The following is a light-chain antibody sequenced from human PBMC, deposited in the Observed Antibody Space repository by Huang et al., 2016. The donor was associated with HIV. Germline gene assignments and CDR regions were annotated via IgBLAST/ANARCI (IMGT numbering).Light chain of an antibody. J-gene: IGKJ1*01. V-gene: IGKV3-15*01. CDR3: QQYNNWPWT. CDR1: QSVSSN. Sequence: EIVMTQSPATLSVSPGERATLSCRASQSVSSNLAGYQQKPGQAPRLLIYGASTRATGIQARFSSSGTGTEFTLTISSLQSEDFAVYYCQQYNNWPWTFGQRTKVEIK. CDR2: GAS.